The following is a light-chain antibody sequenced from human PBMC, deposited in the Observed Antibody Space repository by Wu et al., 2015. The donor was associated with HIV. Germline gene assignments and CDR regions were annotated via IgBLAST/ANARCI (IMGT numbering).Light chain of an antibody. CDR3: QQTYNTPKT. V-gene: IGKV1-39*01. CDR1: QSISTF. J-gene: IGKJ1*01. CDR2: AAS. Sequence: DIQMTQSPSSLSASVGDRVTITCRASQSISTFLHWYQQKPGAAPKLLIYAASSLQSGVPSRFSGSGSGTDFTLTISSLQPEDFATYHCQQTYNTPKTFGQGTKVEIK.